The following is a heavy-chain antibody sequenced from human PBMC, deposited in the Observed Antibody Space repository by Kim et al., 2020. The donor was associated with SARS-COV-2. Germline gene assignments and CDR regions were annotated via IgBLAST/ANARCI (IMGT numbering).Heavy chain of an antibody. CDR2: ITNNNNIR. CDR3: ARGGYCSTTNCFTFSDGLDP. J-gene: IGHJ5*02. D-gene: IGHD2-2*02. Sequence: GGSLRLSCAASGFTFSSYSMNWVRQAPGKGLEWISYITNNNNIRSYADSVKGRFTISRDNAENSLYLQMNSLRVEDTALYYCARGGYCSTTNCFTFSDGLDPGGQRTLATASA. CDR1: GFTFSSYS. V-gene: IGHV3-48*01.